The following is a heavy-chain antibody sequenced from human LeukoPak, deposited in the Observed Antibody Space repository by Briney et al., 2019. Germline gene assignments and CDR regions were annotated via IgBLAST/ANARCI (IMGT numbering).Heavy chain of an antibody. CDR3: AKVVYDFWSGLDY. CDR1: GFTFSSYA. V-gene: IGHV3-23*01. Sequence: GESLRLSCAASGFTFSSYAMSWVRQAPGKGLEWVSAISGSGGSTYYADSVKGRFTISRDNSKNTLYLQMNSLRAEDTAVYYCAKVVYDFWSGLDYWGQGTLVTVSS. D-gene: IGHD3-3*01. J-gene: IGHJ4*02. CDR2: ISGSGGST.